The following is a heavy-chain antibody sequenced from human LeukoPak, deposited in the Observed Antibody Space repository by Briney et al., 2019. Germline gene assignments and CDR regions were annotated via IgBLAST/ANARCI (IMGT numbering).Heavy chain of an antibody. Sequence: GGTLRLSCSASGFTFSGYAMSWVRQAPGKGLEWVSSISSSSSYIYYADSVKGRFTISRDNAKNSLYLQMNSLRAEDTAVYYCARKYSSNSGFDYWGQGTLVTVSS. V-gene: IGHV3-21*01. D-gene: IGHD6-13*01. J-gene: IGHJ4*02. CDR1: GFTFSGYA. CDR3: ARKYSSNSGFDY. CDR2: ISSSSSYI.